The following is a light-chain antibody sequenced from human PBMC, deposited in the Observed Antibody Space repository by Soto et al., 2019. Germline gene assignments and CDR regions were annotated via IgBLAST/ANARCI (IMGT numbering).Light chain of an antibody. CDR2: GNS. CDR1: SSNIGAGYD. Sequence: QSVLTQPPSVSGAPGKRVTISGTGGSSNIGAGYDVHWYQQLPGTAPKLLIYGNSNRPSGVPDRFSGSKSGTSASLAITGLQAEDEADYYCQSYDSSLSGVVFGGGTKVTVL. J-gene: IGLJ2*01. V-gene: IGLV1-40*01. CDR3: QSYDSSLSGVV.